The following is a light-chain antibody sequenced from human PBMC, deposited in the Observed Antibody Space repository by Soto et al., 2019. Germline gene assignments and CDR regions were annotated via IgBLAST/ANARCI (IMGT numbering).Light chain of an antibody. CDR3: CSYAGAYRDV. CDR2: DVD. J-gene: IGLJ1*01. V-gene: IGLV2-11*01. Sequence: QSALTQPRSVSGSPGQSIIISCTGSSSDVGAYSFASWYQQHPGAAPKLLIHDVDKRPPGVPDRFSASKSGNTASLTISGLQAVDEADYFCCSYAGAYRDVFGSGTKLTVL. CDR1: SSDVGAYSF.